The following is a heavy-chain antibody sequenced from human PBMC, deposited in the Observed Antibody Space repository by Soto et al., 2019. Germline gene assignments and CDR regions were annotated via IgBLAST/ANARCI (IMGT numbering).Heavy chain of an antibody. CDR2: INHRGST. Sequence: QVQLQQWGAGLLKPSETLSLTCAVYGGSFSGHYWSWIRQYPGKGLEWIAEINHRGSTNYNPSLKSRVTISVNTSKNQFSLRLGSVTAADPAVSYCARGYPRSIFSTALATSYWFDSWGQGGRVTVSS. V-gene: IGHV4-34*01. J-gene: IGHJ5*01. CDR1: GGSFSGHY. CDR3: ARGYPRSIFSTALATSYWFDS. D-gene: IGHD2-21*01.